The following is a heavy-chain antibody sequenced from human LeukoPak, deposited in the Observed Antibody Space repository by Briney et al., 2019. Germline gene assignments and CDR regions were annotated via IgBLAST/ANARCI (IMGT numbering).Heavy chain of an antibody. CDR1: GFAFSNYW. CDR2: INGDGSST. J-gene: IGHJ4*02. V-gene: IGHV3-74*01. D-gene: IGHD6-19*01. CDR3: AREAVADMAFDY. Sequence: GGSLRLSCAASGFAFSNYWVHWVRQAPGKGLVWVSRINGDGSSTTYADSVKGRFTISRDNAKNTLYLQMNSLRAEDTAVYYCAREAVADMAFDYWGQGTLVTVSS.